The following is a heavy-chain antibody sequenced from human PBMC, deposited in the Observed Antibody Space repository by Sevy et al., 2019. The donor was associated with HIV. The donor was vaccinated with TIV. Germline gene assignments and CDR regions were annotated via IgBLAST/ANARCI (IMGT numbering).Heavy chain of an antibody. J-gene: IGHJ4*02. D-gene: IGHD5-18*01. V-gene: IGHV3-7*01. Sequence: GGSLRLSCAASGFTFRSYWMTWVRQAPGKGLEWVANIDQDGSSEAYVGSVKGGFTISGNNVENSLFLQMNSLRVEDTAVYFCATDLYSHGTYWGQGILVTVSS. CDR3: ATDLYSHGTY. CDR1: GFTFRSYW. CDR2: IDQDGSSE.